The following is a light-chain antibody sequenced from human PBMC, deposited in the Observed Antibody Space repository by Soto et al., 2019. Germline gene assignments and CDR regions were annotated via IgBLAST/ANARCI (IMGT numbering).Light chain of an antibody. J-gene: IGKJ4*01. V-gene: IGKV3-15*01. CDR2: GIS. CDR1: QSVSSN. CDR3: QQHNNWPLT. Sequence: EIVMTQSPATLSVSPGERATLSCRASQSVSSNLAWYQQKPGQAPRLLMYGISTRATGIPARFSGSGSGTEFTLTISSLQSEDFAIYYCQQHNNWPLTFGGGTKVDIK.